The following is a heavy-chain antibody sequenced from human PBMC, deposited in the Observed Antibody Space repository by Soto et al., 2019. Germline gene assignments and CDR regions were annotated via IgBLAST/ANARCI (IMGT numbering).Heavy chain of an antibody. D-gene: IGHD3-22*01. V-gene: IGHV3-30-3*01. Sequence: QVQLVESGGGVVQPGRSLRVSCAASGFTFSNYAMHWVRQAPGKGLEWVAVVSYDGSKQFYADSVEGRFTISRDSSKSTLYLQMDNLRDEGTAVYYCARDRVYYYDNSGYYNFDYWGQGTLVTVSS. CDR3: ARDRVYYYDNSGYYNFDY. CDR2: VSYDGSKQ. J-gene: IGHJ4*02. CDR1: GFTFSNYA.